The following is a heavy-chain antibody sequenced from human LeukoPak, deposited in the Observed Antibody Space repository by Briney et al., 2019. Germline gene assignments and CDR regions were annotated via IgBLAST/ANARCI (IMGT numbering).Heavy chain of an antibody. CDR3: ARDYLGYDSSGYHWFDP. D-gene: IGHD3-22*01. V-gene: IGHV1-18*01. CDR2: ISAYNGNT. Sequence: GASVKVSCKASGYTFTSYGISWVRQAPGQGLEWMGWISAYNGNTNYAQKLQGRVTMTTDTSTSTAYMELRSLRSDDTAVYYCARDYLGYDSSGYHWFDPWGQGTLVTVSS. CDR1: GYTFTSYG. J-gene: IGHJ5*02.